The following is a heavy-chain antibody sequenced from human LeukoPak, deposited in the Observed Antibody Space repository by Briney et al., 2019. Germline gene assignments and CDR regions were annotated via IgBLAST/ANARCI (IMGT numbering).Heavy chain of an antibody. Sequence: PGGSLRLSCAASGFTFSSYAMHWVRQAPGKGLEYVSAISSNGGSTYYANSVKGRFTISRDNSKNTLYLQMGSLRAEDMAVYYCAREPRGGGYFDYWGQGNLVTVSS. CDR1: GFTFSSYA. J-gene: IGHJ4*02. CDR3: AREPRGGGYFDY. D-gene: IGHD3-10*01. CDR2: ISSNGGST. V-gene: IGHV3-64*01.